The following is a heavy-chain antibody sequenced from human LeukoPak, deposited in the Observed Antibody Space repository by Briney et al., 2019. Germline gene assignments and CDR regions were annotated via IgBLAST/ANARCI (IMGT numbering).Heavy chain of an antibody. CDR1: GFTVSSNY. CDR3: AREYCSSTSCSVDY. CDR2: IYSGGST. Sequence: GGSLRLSCAASGFTVSSNYMSWVRQAPGKGLEWVSVIYSGGSTYYADSVKGRFTISRDNSKNTPYLQMNSLRAEDTAVYYCAREYCSSTSCSVDYWGQGTLVTVSS. V-gene: IGHV3-66*02. J-gene: IGHJ4*02. D-gene: IGHD2-2*01.